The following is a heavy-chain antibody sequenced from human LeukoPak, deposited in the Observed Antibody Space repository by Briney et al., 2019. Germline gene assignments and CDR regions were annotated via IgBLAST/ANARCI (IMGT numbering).Heavy chain of an antibody. D-gene: IGHD6-13*01. V-gene: IGHV1-69*04. CDR3: ARVVAAAADPYYYYYYGMDV. CDR1: GGTFSSYA. Sequence: SVKVSCKASGGTFSSYAISWVRQAPGQGLEWMGRIIPILGIANYAQKFQGRVTITADKSTSTAYMELSGLRSEDTAVYYCARVVAAAADPYYYYYYGMDVWGQGTTVTVSS. CDR2: IIPILGIA. J-gene: IGHJ6*02.